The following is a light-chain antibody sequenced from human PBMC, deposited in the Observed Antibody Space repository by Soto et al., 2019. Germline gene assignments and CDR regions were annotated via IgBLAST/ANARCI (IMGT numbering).Light chain of an antibody. Sequence: QSALTQPASVSGSPGQSITISCTGSSSYTINYKYTSWYQQHPGKAPKLLIFDATVRPSGISSRFSGSTSGNTASLPVSGLQAEDEADYYCSSYTTTDLVVFGGGTKLTVL. CDR1: SSYTINYKY. J-gene: IGLJ2*01. V-gene: IGLV2-14*03. CDR3: SSYTTTDLVV. CDR2: DAT.